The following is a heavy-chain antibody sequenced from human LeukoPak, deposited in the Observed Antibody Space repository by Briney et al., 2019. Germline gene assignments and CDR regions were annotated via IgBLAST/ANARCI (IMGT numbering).Heavy chain of an antibody. Sequence: GGSLRLSCAASGFTFSSYAMHWVRQAPGKGLEWVAVISYDGSNKYYADSVKGRFTISRDNSKNTLYLQMNSLRAEDTAVYYCARARYCSSTSCFNAPSDAFDIWGQGTMVTVSS. CDR3: ARARYCSSTSCFNAPSDAFDI. J-gene: IGHJ3*02. CDR1: GFTFSSYA. CDR2: ISYDGSNK. D-gene: IGHD2-2*01. V-gene: IGHV3-30*01.